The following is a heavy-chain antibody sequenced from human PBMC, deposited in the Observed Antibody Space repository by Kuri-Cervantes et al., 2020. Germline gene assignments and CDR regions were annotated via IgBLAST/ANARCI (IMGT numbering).Heavy chain of an antibody. CDR3: AREGSYYYDSSGYGDY. CDR1: GFTVSSNY. CDR2: IYSGGST. J-gene: IGHJ4*02. Sequence: GESLKISCAASGFTVSSNYMSWVRQAPGKGLEWVSVIYSGGSTYYADSVKGRFTISRDNAKNTLYLQMNSLRAEDTAVYYCAREGSYYYDSSGYGDYWGQGTLVTVSS. V-gene: IGHV3-53*01. D-gene: IGHD3-22*01.